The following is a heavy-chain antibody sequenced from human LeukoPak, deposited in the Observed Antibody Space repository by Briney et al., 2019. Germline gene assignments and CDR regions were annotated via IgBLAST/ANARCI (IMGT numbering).Heavy chain of an antibody. V-gene: IGHV4-34*01. J-gene: IGHJ6*02. Sequence: SETLSLTCAVYGGSFSGYYWSWIRQPPGKGLEWIGEINHSGSTNYNPSLKSRVSISVDTSKTHFSLKLTSVTAADTAVYYCARTGYCSSRYCDYYGMDVWGQGTTVTVSS. CDR2: INHSGST. CDR1: GGSFSGYY. CDR3: ARTGYCSSRYCDYYGMDV. D-gene: IGHD6-13*01.